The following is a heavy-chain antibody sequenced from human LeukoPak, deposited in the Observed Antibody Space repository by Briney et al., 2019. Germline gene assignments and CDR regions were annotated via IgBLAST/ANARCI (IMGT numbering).Heavy chain of an antibody. CDR1: GFTFSTYN. V-gene: IGHV3-74*01. CDR3: ASDYYDSSGYYSPTDY. J-gene: IGHJ4*02. CDR2: INSDGSST. Sequence: GGSLRLSCAASGFTFSTYNMNWVRQAPGKGLVWVSRINSDGSSTSYADSVKGRFTISRDNAKNTLYLQMNSLRAEDTAVYYCASDYYDSSGYYSPTDYWGQGTLVTVSS. D-gene: IGHD3-22*01.